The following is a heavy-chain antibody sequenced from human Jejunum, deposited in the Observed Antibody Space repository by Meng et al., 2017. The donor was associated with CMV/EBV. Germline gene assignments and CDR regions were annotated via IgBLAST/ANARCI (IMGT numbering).Heavy chain of an antibody. J-gene: IGHJ4*02. Sequence: TVCDGYISIVVSYWGWVRRPPGKGLEWIGSVYYTGNTYYNPSLKSRVTISMDASKNQFSLNLASVTAADTAVYHCARHPVAGTFDYWGQGTLVTVSS. CDR3: ARHPVAGTFDY. D-gene: IGHD6-19*01. V-gene: IGHV4-39*01. CDR2: VYYTGNT. CDR1: DGYISIVVSY.